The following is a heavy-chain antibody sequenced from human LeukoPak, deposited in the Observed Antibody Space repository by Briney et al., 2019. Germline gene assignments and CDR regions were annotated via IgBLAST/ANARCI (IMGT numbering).Heavy chain of an antibody. CDR3: ARDPGYESWSPFWGGMDV. J-gene: IGHJ6*04. Sequence: AGSLRLSCAVYGFTFSSYWLHWVRQAPGKGLVWVSRITRDGSSTTYADSVKGRFTTSRDNAKNTLYLQMDSVRDDDTAVYYCARDPGYESWSPFWGGMDVWGNGTTVIVSS. D-gene: IGHD3-16*01. V-gene: IGHV3-74*01. CDR2: ITRDGSST. CDR1: GFTFSSYW.